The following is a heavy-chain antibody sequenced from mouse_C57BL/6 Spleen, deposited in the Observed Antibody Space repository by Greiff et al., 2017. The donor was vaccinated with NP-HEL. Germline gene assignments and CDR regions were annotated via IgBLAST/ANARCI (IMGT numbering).Heavy chain of an antibody. CDR2: ISSGSSTI. CDR1: GFTFSDYG. Sequence: VQLKESGGGLVKPGGSLKLSCAASGFTFSDYGMHWVRQAPEKGLEWVAYISSGSSTIYYADTVKGRFTISRDNATTTLFLQMTSLRSADTAMYYWAWRKDAMDYWGQGTSVTVSS. J-gene: IGHJ4*01. V-gene: IGHV5-17*01. CDR3: AWRKDAMDY.